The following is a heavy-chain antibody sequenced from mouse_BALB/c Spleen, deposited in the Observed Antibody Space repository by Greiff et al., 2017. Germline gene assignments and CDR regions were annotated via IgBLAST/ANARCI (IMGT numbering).Heavy chain of an antibody. V-gene: IGHV1S81*02. D-gene: IGHD2-2*01. CDR3: ARWGYYGYDVAMDY. J-gene: IGHJ4*01. CDR1: GYTFTSYW. Sequence: VQLQQPGAELVKPGASVKLSCKASGYTFTSYWMHWVKQRPGQGLEWIGEINPSNGRTNYNEKFKSKATLTVDKSSSTAYMQLSSLTSEDSAVYYCARWGYYGYDVAMDYWGQGTSVTVSS. CDR2: INPSNGRT.